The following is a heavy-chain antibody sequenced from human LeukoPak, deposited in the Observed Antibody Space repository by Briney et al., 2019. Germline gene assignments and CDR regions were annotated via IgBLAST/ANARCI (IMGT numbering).Heavy chain of an antibody. D-gene: IGHD3-10*01. V-gene: IGHV4-39*01. J-gene: IGHJ4*02. CDR1: GGSISSSSYY. CDR2: IYYSGST. CDR3: VRGEFPLAFDY. Sequence: SETLSLTCTVSGGSISSSSYYWGWIRQPPGKGLEWIGSIYYSGSTYYNPSLKSRVTISVDTSKNQFSLKLSSVTAADTAVYYCVRGEFPLAFDYWGQGTLVTVSS.